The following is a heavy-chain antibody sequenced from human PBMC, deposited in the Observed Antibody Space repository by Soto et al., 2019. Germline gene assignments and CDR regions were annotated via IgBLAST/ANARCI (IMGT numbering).Heavy chain of an antibody. J-gene: IGHJ4*02. CDR2: TYYRSKWYN. CDR1: GDSDSSNSVA. Sequence: SQALSLTCAISGDSDSSNSVAWTWIRQSPSRGLEWLGRTYYRSKWYNDYAVSVKSRITINPDTSKNQFSLQLNSVTPEDTAIYYCARVKAKNFDYWGPGTLVPVSS. CDR3: ARVKAKNFDY. V-gene: IGHV6-1*01.